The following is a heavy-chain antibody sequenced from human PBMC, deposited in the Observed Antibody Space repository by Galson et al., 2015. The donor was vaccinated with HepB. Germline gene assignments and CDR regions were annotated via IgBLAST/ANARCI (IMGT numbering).Heavy chain of an antibody. CDR3: ARQLGDIVVAPGDWVGWLDP. D-gene: IGHD2-15*01. Sequence: QSGAEVKKPGESLKISCQGSGYRFTSSWIAWVRQMPGKGLEWMGIINPYDSDTRYSPSFQGHVNFSADKSISTAYLQWTSLDTSDTAIYDCARQLGDIVVAPGDWVGWLDPWGQGTLVIVSS. CDR2: INPYDSDT. J-gene: IGHJ5*02. CDR1: GYRFTSSW. V-gene: IGHV5-51*01.